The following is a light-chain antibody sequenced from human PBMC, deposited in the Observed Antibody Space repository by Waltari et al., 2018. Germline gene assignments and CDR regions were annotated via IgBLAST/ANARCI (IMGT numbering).Light chain of an antibody. CDR2: GAS. CDR3: QRCNNWWT. Sequence: DIQMTQSPSTLSASVGDRVTITCRASQSISSWLAWYQQKPGKAPKLLIYGASSLESGVPSRFSGSGSGTEFTLTISSLQPDDFATYYCQRCNNWWTFGQGP. CDR1: QSISSW. V-gene: IGKV1-5*03. J-gene: IGKJ1*01.